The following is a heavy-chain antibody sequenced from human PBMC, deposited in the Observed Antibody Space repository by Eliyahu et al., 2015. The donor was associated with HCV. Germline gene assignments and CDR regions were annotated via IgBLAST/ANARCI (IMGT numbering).Heavy chain of an antibody. Sequence: EVQLLESGGGLVQPGGSLRLSCXASGFTFSSYXMSWVRQAPGKGLEWVSGISGSGIXTYYADSVKGRFTISRDNSKNTLYLQMNSLRAEDTAVYYCAKDAVYYDFWSGYYTYFDCWGQGTLVTVSS. CDR2: ISGSGIXT. CDR3: AKDAVYYDFWSGYYTYFDC. V-gene: IGHV3-23*01. D-gene: IGHD3-3*01. J-gene: IGHJ4*02. CDR1: GFTFSSYX.